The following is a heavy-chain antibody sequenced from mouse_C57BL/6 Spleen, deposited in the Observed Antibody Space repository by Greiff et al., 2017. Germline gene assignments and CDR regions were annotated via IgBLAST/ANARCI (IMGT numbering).Heavy chain of an antibody. V-gene: IGHV1-54*01. Sequence: QVQLQQSGAELVRPGTSVKVSCKASGYAFTNYLIEWVKQRPGQGLEWIGVINPGRGGTNYNEKFKGKATLTADKSASTAYMQLSSLTSEDSAVYFCARRTNAMDYWGQGTSVTVSS. CDR3: ARRTNAMDY. CDR2: INPGRGGT. CDR1: GYAFTNYL. J-gene: IGHJ4*01.